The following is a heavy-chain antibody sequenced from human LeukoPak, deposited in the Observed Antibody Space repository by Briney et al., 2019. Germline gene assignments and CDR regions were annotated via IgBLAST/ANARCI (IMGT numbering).Heavy chain of an antibody. Sequence: GGSLRLSCAAPGFTFSSYWMSWVRQAPGKGLEWVANIKQDGSEKYYVDSVKGRFTISRDNAKNSLYLQMNSLRAEDTAVYYCARDRSQGAGPNYWGQGTLVTVSS. CDR3: ARDRSQGAGPNY. D-gene: IGHD6-19*01. V-gene: IGHV3-7*01. J-gene: IGHJ4*02. CDR1: GFTFSSYW. CDR2: IKQDGSEK.